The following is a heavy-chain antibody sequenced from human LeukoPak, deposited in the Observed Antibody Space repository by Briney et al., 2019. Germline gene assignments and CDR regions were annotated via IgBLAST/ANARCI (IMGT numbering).Heavy chain of an antibody. D-gene: IGHD3-10*01. CDR1: GYSFTSYW. CDR3: ARHHDRITMVRGVIFYGMDV. V-gene: IGHV5-51*01. CDR2: IYPGDSDT. Sequence: GESLKISCKGSGYSFTSYWIGWVRQMPGKGLEWMGIIYPGDSDTRYSPSFQGQVTISADMSISTAHLQWSSLKASDTAMYYCARHHDRITMVRGVIFYGMDVWGQGTTVTVSS. J-gene: IGHJ6*02.